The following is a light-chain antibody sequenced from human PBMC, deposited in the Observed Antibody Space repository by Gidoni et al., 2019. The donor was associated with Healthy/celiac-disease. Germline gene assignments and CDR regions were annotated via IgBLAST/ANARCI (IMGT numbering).Light chain of an antibody. J-gene: IGKJ4*01. V-gene: IGKV2-28*01. CDR2: LGS. CDR3: MQALQTPPT. Sequence: DIVLTQPPLSLPVTPGEPAPISCRSSQSLLHSNGYNYLDWYLQKPGQSPQLLIYLGSNRASGVPNRFSGSGSGTDFTLKISRVEAEDVGVYYCMQALQTPPTFGGGTKVEIK. CDR1: QSLLHSNGYNY.